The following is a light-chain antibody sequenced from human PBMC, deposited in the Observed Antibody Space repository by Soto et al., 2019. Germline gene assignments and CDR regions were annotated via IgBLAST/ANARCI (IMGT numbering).Light chain of an antibody. Sequence: QSVLTQPPSVSAAPGQKVTISCSGSSSNIGNNYVSWYQQFPGTAPKLLIYDNNKRPSGIPDRFSGSKSGTSATLGITGLQAVDEADYYCGAWDSSLSAGVFGGGTKLTVL. V-gene: IGLV1-51*01. CDR3: GAWDSSLSAGV. CDR1: SSNIGNNY. J-gene: IGLJ2*01. CDR2: DNN.